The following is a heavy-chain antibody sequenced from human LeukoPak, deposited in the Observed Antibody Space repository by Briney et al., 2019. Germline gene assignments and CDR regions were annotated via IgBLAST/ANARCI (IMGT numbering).Heavy chain of an antibody. V-gene: IGHV3-30-3*01. Sequence: GRSLRLSCAASGFTFSSYAMHWVRQAPGKGLEWVAVISYDGTNEYYADSVKGRFTISRDNSKNTLNLQMNSLRAEDTAVYYCARRIPGHAFDIWGQGTMVTVSS. CDR2: ISYDGTNE. CDR1: GFTFSSYA. CDR3: ARRIPGHAFDI. D-gene: IGHD2/OR15-2a*01. J-gene: IGHJ3*02.